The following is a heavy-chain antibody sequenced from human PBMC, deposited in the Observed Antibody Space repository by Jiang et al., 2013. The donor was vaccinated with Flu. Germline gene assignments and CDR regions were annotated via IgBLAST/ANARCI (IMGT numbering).Heavy chain of an antibody. CDR3: ARGSHSYDILTGYRVPSRKGDGMDV. CDR2: INPNSGGT. V-gene: IGHV1-2*02. CDR1: GYTFTGYY. Sequence: GAEVKKPGASVKVSCKASGYTFTGYYMHWVRQAPGQGLEWMGWINPNSGGTNYAQKFQGRVTMTRDTSISTAYMELSRLRSDDTAVYYCARGSHSYDILTGYRVPSRKGDGMDVWGQGTTVTVSS. D-gene: IGHD3-9*01. J-gene: IGHJ6*02.